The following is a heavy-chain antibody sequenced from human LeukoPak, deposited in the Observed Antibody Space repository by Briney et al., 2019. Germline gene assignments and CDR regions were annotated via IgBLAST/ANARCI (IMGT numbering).Heavy chain of an antibody. J-gene: IGHJ4*02. CDR2: ISSDGSNE. Sequence: GGSLRLSCAASGFAFSTYSMHWVRQAPGKGLEWLALISSDGSNENFADSVKGRFTISRDNSKNTLYLQMNSLRSEDTAIYYCAGDPNRSYFDHWGQGTLVAVSS. CDR3: AGDPNRSYFDH. V-gene: IGHV3-30*01. CDR1: GFAFSTYS. D-gene: IGHD1-14*01.